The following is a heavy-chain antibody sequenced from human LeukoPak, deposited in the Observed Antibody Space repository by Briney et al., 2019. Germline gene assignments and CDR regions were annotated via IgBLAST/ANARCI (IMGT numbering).Heavy chain of an antibody. Sequence: GESLKISCKGSGYSFTSYWIAWVRQMPGEGLEWIGIIYPGDFDTRYSPSFQGQVTIAADKSITTAFLQWSSLKASDTAMYYCARGGTAGTPRDFDIWGQGTMVTVSS. V-gene: IGHV5-51*01. CDR1: GYSFTSYW. D-gene: IGHD1-1*01. CDR2: IYPGDFDT. CDR3: ARGGTAGTPRDFDI. J-gene: IGHJ3*02.